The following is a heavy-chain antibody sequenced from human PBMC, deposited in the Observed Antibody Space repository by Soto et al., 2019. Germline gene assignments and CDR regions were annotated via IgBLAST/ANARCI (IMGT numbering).Heavy chain of an antibody. CDR3: ARRRRGITMVRGTYAMDV. D-gene: IGHD3-10*01. Sequence: SETLSLTCAVYGESFRGYYWNWVRQTPGKGLEWIGEINDSGSTNYNPSLASRVTMSVDTSKKQLSLTLSSVTAADAAVYYCARRRRGITMVRGTYAMDVWGQGTTGTVS. CDR2: INDSGST. J-gene: IGHJ6*02. V-gene: IGHV4-34*01. CDR1: GESFRGYY.